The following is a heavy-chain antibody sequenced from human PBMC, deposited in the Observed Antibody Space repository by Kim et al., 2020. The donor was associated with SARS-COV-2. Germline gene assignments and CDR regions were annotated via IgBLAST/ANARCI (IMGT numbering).Heavy chain of an antibody. CDR3: TRLNLEIAMVFDC. D-gene: IGHD5-18*01. V-gene: IGHV3-73*01. Sequence: YGASVNGRFTPSRDESKNTAYLQMNSLETEDTAVYYCTRLNLEIAMVFDCWGQGTLVTVSS. J-gene: IGHJ4*02.